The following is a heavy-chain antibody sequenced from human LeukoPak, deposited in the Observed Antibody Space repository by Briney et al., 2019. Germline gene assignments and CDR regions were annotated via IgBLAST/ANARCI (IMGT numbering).Heavy chain of an antibody. J-gene: IGHJ5*02. Sequence: GASVKVSCKASGYTFTSYDINWVRQATGQGLEWMGWMNPNSGNTGYAQKFQGSVTMTRNTSISTAYMELSSLRSEDTAVYYCARGRSQAPYCSGGSCYFDPWGQGTLVTVSS. V-gene: IGHV1-8*01. CDR3: ARGRSQAPYCSGGSCYFDP. CDR2: MNPNSGNT. D-gene: IGHD2-15*01. CDR1: GYTFTSYD.